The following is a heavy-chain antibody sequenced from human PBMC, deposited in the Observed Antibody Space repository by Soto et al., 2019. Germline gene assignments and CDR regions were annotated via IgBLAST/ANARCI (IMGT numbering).Heavy chain of an antibody. CDR1: GGSVSSGSYY. V-gene: IGHV4-61*01. Sequence: SETLSLTCTVSGGSVSSGSYYWSWIRQPPGKGLEWIGYIYYSGSTNYNPSLKSRVTISVDTSKNQFSLKLSSVTAADTAVYYCAARAIGYCSGGSCYPFGFWGQGTLDTVSS. D-gene: IGHD2-15*01. CDR2: IYYSGST. CDR3: AARAIGYCSGGSCYPFGF. J-gene: IGHJ4*02.